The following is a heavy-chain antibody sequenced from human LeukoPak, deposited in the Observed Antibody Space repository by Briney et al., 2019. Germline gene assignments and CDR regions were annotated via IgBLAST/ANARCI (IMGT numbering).Heavy chain of an antibody. Sequence: AGGSLRLSCAASGFTFSDYYMSWIRQAPGKGLEWVSYISSSGSTIYYADSVKGRFTISRDNAKNSLYLQMNSLRAEDTAVYYCASFERGDSRLDYWGQGTPVTVSS. CDR3: ASFERGDSRLDY. V-gene: IGHV3-11*01. CDR2: ISSSGSTI. J-gene: IGHJ4*02. D-gene: IGHD2-21*02. CDR1: GFTFSDYY.